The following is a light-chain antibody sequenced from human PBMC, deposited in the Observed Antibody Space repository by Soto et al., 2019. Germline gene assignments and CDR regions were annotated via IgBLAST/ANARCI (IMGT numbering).Light chain of an antibody. CDR3: QQYYSSPWT. CDR2: WAS. J-gene: IGKJ1*01. Sequence: DIVMTQSPDSLAVSLGERATINCKSSQSVLYSSNNKSYLAWYQQRPGQPPKLLIYWASTRESGVPDRFTGSGSGTDFTLTISSLQAEDVAVYCCQQYYSSPWTFGQGTKVEIK. CDR1: QSVLYSSNNKSY. V-gene: IGKV4-1*01.